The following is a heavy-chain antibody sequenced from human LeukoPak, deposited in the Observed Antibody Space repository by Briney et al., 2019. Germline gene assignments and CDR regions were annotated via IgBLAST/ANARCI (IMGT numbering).Heavy chain of an antibody. V-gene: IGHV4-38-2*02. CDR3: VKWELRLDAFDI. J-gene: IGHJ3*02. D-gene: IGHD1-26*01. Sequence: PSETLSLTCTVSGYSITSAYYWSWIRQPPGKGLEWIGTIYHRGSTYYNPSLKSRVTISVDTSKNQFSLKLSSVTAADTAVYYCVKWELRLDAFDIWGQGTMVTVSS. CDR2: IYHRGST. CDR1: GYSITSAYY.